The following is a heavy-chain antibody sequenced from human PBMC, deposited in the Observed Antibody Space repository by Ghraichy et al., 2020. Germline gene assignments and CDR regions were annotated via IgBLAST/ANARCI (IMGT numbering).Heavy chain of an antibody. CDR3: ASLRYLRVGY. D-gene: IGHD2-2*02. V-gene: IGHV4-34*01. Sequence: SETLSLTCAVYGGSFSGYYWSWIRQPPGKGLEWIGEINHSGSTNYNPSLKSRVTISVDTSKNQFSLKLSSVTAADTAVYYCASLRYLRVGYWGQGTLVTVSS. CDR1: GGSFSGYY. CDR2: INHSGST. J-gene: IGHJ4*02.